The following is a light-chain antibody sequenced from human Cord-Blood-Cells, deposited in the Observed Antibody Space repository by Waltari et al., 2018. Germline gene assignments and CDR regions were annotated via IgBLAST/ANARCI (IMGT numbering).Light chain of an antibody. CDR3: QQSYSTPRT. CDR1: QSISSY. V-gene: IGKV1-39*01. Sequence: IQMTQSPSSLSASVGDRGTIPSRARQSISSYLNWYQQKPGKAPKLLSYAASSLQSGVPSRFSGSGSGTEFTLTISRLQPEDFATYYCQQSYSTPRTFGQGTKVEIK. CDR2: AAS. J-gene: IGKJ1*01.